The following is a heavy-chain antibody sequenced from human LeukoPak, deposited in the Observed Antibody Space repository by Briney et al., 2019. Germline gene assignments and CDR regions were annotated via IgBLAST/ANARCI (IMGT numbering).Heavy chain of an antibody. CDR2: ISYDGSNK. CDR1: GFTFSSYA. CDR3: ARDDYDFWSGRGGFDY. D-gene: IGHD3-3*01. Sequence: GGSLRLSCAASGFTFSSYAMHWVRQAPGKGPEWVAVISYDGSNKYYADSVKGRFTISRDNSKNTLYLQMNSLRAEDTAVYYCARDDYDFWSGRGGFDYWGQGTLVTVSS. V-gene: IGHV3-30-3*01. J-gene: IGHJ4*02.